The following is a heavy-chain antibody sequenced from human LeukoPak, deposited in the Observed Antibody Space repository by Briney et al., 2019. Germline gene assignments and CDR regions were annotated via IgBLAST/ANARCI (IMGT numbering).Heavy chain of an antibody. V-gene: IGHV3-48*01. D-gene: IGHD6-6*01. Sequence: GGSLRLSCAASGFTFSSYSMNWVRQAPGKGLEWVSYISSSSSTIYYADSVKGRFTISRDNAKNPLYLQMNSLRAEDTAVYYCAGGESEYSSSGDFAYWGQGTLVTVSS. CDR1: GFTFSSYS. CDR3: AGGESEYSSSGDFAY. CDR2: ISSSSSTI. J-gene: IGHJ4*02.